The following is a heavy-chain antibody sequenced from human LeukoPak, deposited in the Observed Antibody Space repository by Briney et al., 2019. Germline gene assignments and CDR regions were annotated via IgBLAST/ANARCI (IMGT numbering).Heavy chain of an antibody. Sequence: SGGSLRLSCAASGFRFDDYAMHWVRQGPGKGLEWVASISWNSVKIAYGDSVRGRFTISRDNAKRSLYLQMNSLRTDDTALYFCAKETTMIVGGQYFDYWGQGTLVTVSS. J-gene: IGHJ4*02. CDR1: GFRFDDYA. D-gene: IGHD3-22*01. CDR3: AKETTMIVGGQYFDY. CDR2: ISWNSVKI. V-gene: IGHV3-9*01.